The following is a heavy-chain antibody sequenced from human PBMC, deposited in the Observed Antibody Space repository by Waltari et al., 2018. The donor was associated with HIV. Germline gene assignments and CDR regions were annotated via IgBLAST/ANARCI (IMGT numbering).Heavy chain of an antibody. D-gene: IGHD2-21*02. Sequence: QVQLIQSGAEVRKPGSSVKVSCKASGGTFTNFAISWVRQAPGQGLERMGRFIPNLGKAKFTHRFKGRLTLTADKYTTTTYLELSSLRSDDTAFYYCARDPSNLRFPDYWGQGTLVTVSP. CDR1: GGTFTNFA. V-gene: IGHV1-69*04. CDR2: FIPNLGKA. J-gene: IGHJ4*02. CDR3: ARDPSNLRFPDY.